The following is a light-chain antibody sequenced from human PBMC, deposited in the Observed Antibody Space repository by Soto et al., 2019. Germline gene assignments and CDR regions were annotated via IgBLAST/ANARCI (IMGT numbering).Light chain of an antibody. CDR2: AAS. CDR1: QGISNY. CDR3: QKYNSAPPLT. J-gene: IGKJ4*01. V-gene: IGKV1-27*01. Sequence: DILMTQSPSSLSASVGDRVTITCRASQGISNYLAWYQQKPGKVPKLLIYAASTLQSGVPSRFSGSGSGTDFTLANSSLQPEDVATYYCQKYNSAPPLTFGGGTKVEI.